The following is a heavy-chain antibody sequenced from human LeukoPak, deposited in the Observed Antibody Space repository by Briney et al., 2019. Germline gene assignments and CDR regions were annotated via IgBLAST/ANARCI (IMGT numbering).Heavy chain of an antibody. CDR3: AKDMSGPFDY. Sequence: GGSLRLSCAASGFTFSYYSMNWVRQAPGKGLEWVSFISSSSSYIYYADSVKGRFTISRDNAKNSLFLQMNSLRAEDTALYYCAKDMSGPFDYWGQGTLVTVSS. D-gene: IGHD3-10*02. V-gene: IGHV3-21*04. CDR1: GFTFSYYS. J-gene: IGHJ4*02. CDR2: ISSSSSYI.